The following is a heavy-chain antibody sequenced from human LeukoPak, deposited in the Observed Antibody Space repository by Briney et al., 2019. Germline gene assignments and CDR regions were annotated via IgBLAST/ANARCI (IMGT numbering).Heavy chain of an antibody. V-gene: IGHV3-23*01. CDR2: ISGSGGST. CDR3: AKNLWFGELLLGGAFDM. J-gene: IGHJ3*02. D-gene: IGHD3-10*01. CDR1: GFTFSGNW. Sequence: PGGSLRLSCAASGFTFSGNWMHWVRQAPGKGLVWVSTISGSGGSTYYADSVKGRFTLSRDNSTNTMYLQMNTLRAEDTAVYYCAKNLWFGELLLGGAFDMWGQGTMVTVSS.